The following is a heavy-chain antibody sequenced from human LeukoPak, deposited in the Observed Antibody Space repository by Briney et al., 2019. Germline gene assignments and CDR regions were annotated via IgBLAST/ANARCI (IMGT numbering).Heavy chain of an antibody. CDR1: GYTFTTYW. V-gene: IGHV5-51*01. CDR3: ARGYFDTSGYYSGRGWFDP. CDR2: IYPGDTDT. D-gene: IGHD3-22*01. Sequence: GESLRISCKASGYTFTTYWIGWLRQMPGKGLGWVGIIYPGDTDTRYSPSFQGQVTISADRSINTAYLQWSSLKASDTALYYCARGYFDTSGYYSGRGWFDPWGQGTLVTVSS. J-gene: IGHJ5*02.